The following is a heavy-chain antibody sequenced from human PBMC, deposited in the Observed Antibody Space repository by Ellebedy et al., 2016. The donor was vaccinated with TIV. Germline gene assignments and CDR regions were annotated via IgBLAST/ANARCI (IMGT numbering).Heavy chain of an antibody. V-gene: IGHV3-23*01. D-gene: IGHD6-19*01. Sequence: PGGSLRLSCAVSGFTFSRYAMSWVRQAPGKGLERVSTISNTGGRTYYADSLKGRFTISRDNSKNMLDLQMNSLRAEDTAVYYCAKGGIAVGGSFFDSWGQGTLVTVSS. CDR3: AKGGIAVGGSFFDS. J-gene: IGHJ4*02. CDR1: GFTFSRYA. CDR2: ISNTGGRT.